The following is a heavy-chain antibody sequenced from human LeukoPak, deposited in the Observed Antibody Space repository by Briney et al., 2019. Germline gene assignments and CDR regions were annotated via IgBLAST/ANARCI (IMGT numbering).Heavy chain of an antibody. CDR3: ARDLGIAVAGTGVDY. J-gene: IGHJ4*02. D-gene: IGHD6-19*01. Sequence: GASVKVSCKASGYTFTGYYMHWVRQAPGQGLEWMGWINPNSGGTHYAQKLQGRVTMTTDTSTSTAYMELRSLRSDDTAVYYCARDLGIAVAGTGVDYWGQGTLVTVSS. CDR1: GYTFTGYY. CDR2: INPNSGGT. V-gene: IGHV1-2*02.